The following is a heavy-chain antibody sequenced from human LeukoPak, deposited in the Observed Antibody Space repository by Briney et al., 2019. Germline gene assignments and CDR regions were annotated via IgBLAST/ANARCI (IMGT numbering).Heavy chain of an antibody. D-gene: IGHD6-13*01. Sequence: GGSLRLSCAASGFTFSSYWMSWVRQAPGKGLEWVANIKEDGSEKYYVDSVKGRLTISRDNAKNSLYLQMNSLRVEDTAVYFWARDPTGRSSWYTAGSWEFEYLGQGTLVTVSS. J-gene: IGHJ4*02. CDR1: GFTFSSYW. V-gene: IGHV3-7*03. CDR2: IKEDGSEK. CDR3: ARDPTGRSSWYTAGSWEFEY.